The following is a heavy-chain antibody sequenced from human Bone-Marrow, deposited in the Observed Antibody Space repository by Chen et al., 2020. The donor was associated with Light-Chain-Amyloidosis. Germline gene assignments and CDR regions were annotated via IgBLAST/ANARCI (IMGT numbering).Heavy chain of an antibody. CDR2: IYPDDSDA. V-gene: IGHV5-51*01. CDR1: GHTFPNYW. CDR3: ARRRDGYNFDY. D-gene: IGHD5-12*01. J-gene: IGHJ4*02. Sequence: EVQLDQSGPEVKKPGEWPTISCKGSGHTFPNYWIGWVRQMPGKGLEWMGVIYPDDSDARYSPSFEGQVTISADKSITTAYLQWRSLKASDTAMYYCARRRDGYNFDYWGQGTLVTVSS.